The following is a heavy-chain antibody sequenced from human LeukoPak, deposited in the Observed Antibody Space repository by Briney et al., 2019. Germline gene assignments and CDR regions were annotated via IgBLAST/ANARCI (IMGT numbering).Heavy chain of an antibody. D-gene: IGHD6-13*01. CDR2: IYYSGST. CDR1: GGSISSYY. CDR3: AGHNIAAAANYGMDV. Sequence: PSETLSLTCTVSGGSISSYYWSWIRQPPGKGLEWIGYIYYSGSTNYNPSLKSRVTISVDTSKNQFSLKLSSVTAADTAAYYCAGHNIAAAANYGMDVWGQGTTVTVSS. V-gene: IGHV4-59*08. J-gene: IGHJ6*02.